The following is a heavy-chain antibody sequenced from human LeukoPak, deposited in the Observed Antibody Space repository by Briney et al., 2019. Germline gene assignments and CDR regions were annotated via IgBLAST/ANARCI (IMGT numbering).Heavy chain of an antibody. CDR2: ISYDGSNK. Sequence: GGSLRLPCAASGFTFSSYGMHWVRQAPGKGLEWVAVISYDGSNKYYADSVKGRFTISRDNSKNTLYLQMNSLRAEDTAVYYCAKDRLTIFYYFDYWGQGTLVTVSS. CDR3: AKDRLTIFYYFDY. D-gene: IGHD3-9*01. CDR1: GFTFSSYG. J-gene: IGHJ4*02. V-gene: IGHV3-30*18.